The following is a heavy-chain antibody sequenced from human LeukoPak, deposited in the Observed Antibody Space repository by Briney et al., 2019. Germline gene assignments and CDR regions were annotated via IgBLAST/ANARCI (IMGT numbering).Heavy chain of an antibody. J-gene: IGHJ4*02. V-gene: IGHV1-3*01. D-gene: IGHD3-22*01. CDR2: INAGNGNT. CDR3: ARQSDYYDSSRTFDY. CDR1: GYTFTGYY. Sequence: ASVKVSCKASGYTFTGYYMHWVRQAPGQGLEWMGWINAGNGNTKYSQKFQGRVTITRDTSASTAYMELSSLRSEDTAVYYCARQSDYYDSSRTFDYWGQGTLVTVSS.